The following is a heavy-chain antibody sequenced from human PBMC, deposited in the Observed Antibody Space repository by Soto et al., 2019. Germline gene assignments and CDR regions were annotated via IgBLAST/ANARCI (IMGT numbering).Heavy chain of an antibody. D-gene: IGHD2-15*01. J-gene: IGHJ4*02. CDR1: GDSVSSNSAA. CDR3: ARERGYCSGGSCLRYFDY. CDR2: TYYRSKWYN. Sequence: SETLSLTCAISGDSVSSNSAAWNWIRQSPSRGLEWLGRTYYRSKWYNDYAVSVKSRITINPDTSKNQFSLQLNSVTPEDTAVYYCARERGYCSGGSCLRYFDYWGQGTLVTVSS. V-gene: IGHV6-1*01.